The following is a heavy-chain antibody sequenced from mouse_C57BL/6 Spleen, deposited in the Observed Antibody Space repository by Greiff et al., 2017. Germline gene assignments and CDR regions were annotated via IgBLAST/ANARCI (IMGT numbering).Heavy chain of an antibody. Sequence: VQVVESGAELVKPGASVKISCKASGYAFSSYWMNWVKQRPGKGLEWIGQIYPGDGDTNYNGKFKGKATLTADKSSSTAYMQRSSLTSEDSAVYFCARGEGPYGDYWGQGTTLTVSS. V-gene: IGHV1-80*01. CDR2: IYPGDGDT. CDR1: GYAFSSYW. CDR3: ARGEGPYGDY. J-gene: IGHJ2*01. D-gene: IGHD1-1*01.